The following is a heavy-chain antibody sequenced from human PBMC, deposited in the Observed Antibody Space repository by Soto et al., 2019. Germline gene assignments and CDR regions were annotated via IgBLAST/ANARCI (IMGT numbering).Heavy chain of an antibody. D-gene: IGHD4-17*01. J-gene: IGHJ4*01. Sequence: GGSLRLSCAASGFTFSSYGMHWVRQAPGKGLEWVAVISYDGSNKYYADSAKGRFTISRDNSKNTLYLQMNSLRAEDTAVYYCARTLYGDYVDYWRHGTPVSVSP. CDR2: ISYDGSNK. CDR1: GFTFSSYG. CDR3: ARTLYGDYVDY. V-gene: IGHV3-30*03.